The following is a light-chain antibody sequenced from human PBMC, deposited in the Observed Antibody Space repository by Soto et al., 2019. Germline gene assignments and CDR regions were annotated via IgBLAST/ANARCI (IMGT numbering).Light chain of an antibody. CDR2: GAS. Sequence: EIVLTQSPGTLSLSPGERATLSCRASQSVGSSYLAWYQQKPGQAPRLLIYGASTRATGIPARFSGSGSGTEFTLTISRLEPEDFAVYYCQQYGSSGTFGQGTKVDIK. J-gene: IGKJ1*01. CDR1: QSVGSSY. V-gene: IGKV3-20*01. CDR3: QQYGSSGT.